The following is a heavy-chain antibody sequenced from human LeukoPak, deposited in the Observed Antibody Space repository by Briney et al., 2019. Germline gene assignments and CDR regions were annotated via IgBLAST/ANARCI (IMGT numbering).Heavy chain of an antibody. CDR3: ARGRQDVNMILVVMAGVSYYLDV. D-gene: IGHD3-22*01. CDR1: GGSFSGYY. Sequence: SETLSLTSAVYGGSFSGYYWSWIRQPPGKGLEWIGEINHSGSTNYNPSLKSRVTISVDTSKNQFSLKLRSVTAADTAVYYCARGRQDVNMILVVMAGVSYYLDVWSKGTTVTVS. V-gene: IGHV4-34*01. J-gene: IGHJ6*03. CDR2: INHSGST.